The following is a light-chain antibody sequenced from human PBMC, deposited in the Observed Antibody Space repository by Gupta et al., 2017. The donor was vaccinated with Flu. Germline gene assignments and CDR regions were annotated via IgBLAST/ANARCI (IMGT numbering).Light chain of an antibody. CDR1: KLGDKY. Sequence: YEVTPPPSMSVSPGLTAPITCSGDKLGDKYVCWYQQKPGQSPVVVTYEDKRRPSGIPERFSGSNSGNTATLTISGTQAIDDAYYYCQAWDSNTVIFGGGTKLTVL. V-gene: IGLV3-1*01. J-gene: IGLJ2*01. CDR2: EDK. CDR3: QAWDSNTVI.